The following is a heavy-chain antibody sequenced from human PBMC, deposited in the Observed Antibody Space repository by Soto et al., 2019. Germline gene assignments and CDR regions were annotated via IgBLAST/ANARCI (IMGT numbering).Heavy chain of an antibody. CDR1: GFTFRNYW. V-gene: IGHV3-7*01. CDR2: IKQDGSEK. CDR3: ARPVGYSSTWFKTFNY. D-gene: IGHD6-13*01. J-gene: IGHJ4*02. Sequence: GGSLRLSCAASGFTFRNYWRSWLRQAPGKGLEWVANIKQDGSEKYYVDSVKGRFTISRDNAKNSLFLQMNSLRAEDTAVYYCARPVGYSSTWFKTFNYWGQGTLVTVSS.